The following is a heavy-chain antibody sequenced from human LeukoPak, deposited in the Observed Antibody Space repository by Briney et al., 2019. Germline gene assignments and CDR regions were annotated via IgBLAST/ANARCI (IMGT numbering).Heavy chain of an antibody. CDR3: ARVYFWSGYFDY. D-gene: IGHD3-3*01. V-gene: IGHV3-64*01. CDR2: ISSNGYTK. CDR1: GFTFSRYA. J-gene: IGHJ4*02. Sequence: GGTLRLSCVASGFTFSRYAMQWLREAPGRGLEFVSAISSNGYTKYYANSVKSRFSNSRGNAKNTVYLQMGSLRAEDMSVYYCARVYFWSGYFDYWGQGTLVTVSS.